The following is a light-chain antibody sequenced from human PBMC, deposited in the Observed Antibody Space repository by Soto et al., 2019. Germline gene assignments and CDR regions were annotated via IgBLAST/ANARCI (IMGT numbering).Light chain of an antibody. J-gene: IGLJ2*01. Sequence: QPVLTQPPSVSGAPGQRVTISCTGSSSNIGAGYDVHWYQQLPGTAPKLLIYGNSNRPSGVPDRFSGSKSGTSASLAITGRQAEDEADYYCQSYDSSLSGSKVVFGGGTKLTVL. CDR3: QSYDSSLSGSKVV. CDR2: GNS. V-gene: IGLV1-40*01. CDR1: SSNIGAGYD.